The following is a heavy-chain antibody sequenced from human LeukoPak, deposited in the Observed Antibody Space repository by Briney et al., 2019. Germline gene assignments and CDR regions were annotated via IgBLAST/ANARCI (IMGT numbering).Heavy chain of an antibody. CDR2: ISSDGRDK. J-gene: IGHJ4*02. Sequence: PGGSLRLSCAASGFTFSSYAMHWVRQAPGKGLEWVAVISSDGRDKHYADSVKGRFTISRDNFKNTLYVQMNSLRGDDTAVYYCAKDSDVGAALYFFDYWGQGTLVTVSS. D-gene: IGHD1-26*01. CDR3: AKDSDVGAALYFFDY. V-gene: IGHV3-30*18. CDR1: GFTFSSYA.